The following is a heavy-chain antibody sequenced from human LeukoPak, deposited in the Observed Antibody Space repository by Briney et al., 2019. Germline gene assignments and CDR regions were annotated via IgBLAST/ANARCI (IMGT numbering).Heavy chain of an antibody. CDR3: ARVYYYDSSGYYFAY. CDR1: GFTFSSFW. Sequence: GGSLRLSCAASGFTFSSFWMHWVRQAPGKGLVWVSRIHSDGSRTSYADSVKGRFTISRDNAKNTLYLQMNSLRAEDTAVYHCARVYYYDSSGYYFAYWGQGTLVTVSS. D-gene: IGHD3-22*01. J-gene: IGHJ4*02. CDR2: IHSDGSRT. V-gene: IGHV3-74*01.